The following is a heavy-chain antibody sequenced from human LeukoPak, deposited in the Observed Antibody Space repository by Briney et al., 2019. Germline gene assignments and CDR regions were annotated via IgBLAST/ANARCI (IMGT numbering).Heavy chain of an antibody. V-gene: IGHV4-34*01. Sequence: SETLSLTCAVYGGSFSGYYWSWIRQPPGKGLEWIGEINHSGSTNYNPSLKSRVTISVDTSKNRFSLKLSSVTAADTAVYYCARAGGLYCSSTSCHQQVLNLYNWFDPWGQGTLVTVSS. CDR1: GGSFSGYY. CDR3: ARAGGLYCSSTSCHQQVLNLYNWFDP. CDR2: INHSGST. D-gene: IGHD2-2*01. J-gene: IGHJ5*02.